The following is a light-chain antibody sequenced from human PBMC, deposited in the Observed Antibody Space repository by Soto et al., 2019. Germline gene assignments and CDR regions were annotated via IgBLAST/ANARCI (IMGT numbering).Light chain of an antibody. CDR1: QSVSSNY. CDR3: QQYGRSPFT. V-gene: IGKV3-20*01. CDR2: GAS. J-gene: IGKJ3*01. Sequence: EIVMTQSPGTLSLSPGETATLSCRASQSVSSNYVAWFHQKPGQAPRLLIYGASSRATGVPDGFSASGSGTDFTLTISRLEPEDFAVYYCQQYGRSPFTFGPGTKVDTK.